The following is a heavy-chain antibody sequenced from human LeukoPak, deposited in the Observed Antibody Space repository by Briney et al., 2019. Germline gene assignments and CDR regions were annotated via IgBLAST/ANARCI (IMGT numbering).Heavy chain of an antibody. J-gene: IGHJ6*03. D-gene: IGHD7-27*01. Sequence: PGGSLRLSCAASGFTVSSNYMSWVRQAPGKGLEWVSVIYSGGSTYYGDSVKGRFTISRDNSKNTLYLQMNNLRAEDTAVYYCAKLGINYYYMDVWGKGTTVTISS. CDR2: IYSGGST. CDR3: AKLGINYYYMDV. V-gene: IGHV3-53*05. CDR1: GFTVSSNY.